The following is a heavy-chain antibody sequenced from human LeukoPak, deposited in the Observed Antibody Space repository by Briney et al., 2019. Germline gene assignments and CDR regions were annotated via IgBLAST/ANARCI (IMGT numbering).Heavy chain of an antibody. CDR3: AKNGGSQCYSHLDS. CDR2: TSGSGGST. D-gene: IGHD2-15*01. Sequence: GSLKLSWSASGFTLRRYAIGLVRQAPGKGLEWVPGTSGSGGSTYYAGSVKGRFTISRDNSKNTLYLQMNSLRVEDTAVYYCAKNGGSQCYSHLDSWGQGTLVTVSS. CDR1: GFTLRRYA. J-gene: IGHJ4*02. V-gene: IGHV3-23*01.